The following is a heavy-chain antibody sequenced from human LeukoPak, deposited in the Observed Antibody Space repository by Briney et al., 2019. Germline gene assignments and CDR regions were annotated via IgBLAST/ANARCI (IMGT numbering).Heavy chain of an antibody. Sequence: GGSLRLSCAASGFTFSSYSMNWVRQAPGKGLEWVSAISGSGGSTYYPDSVKGRFTISRDNSKNTLFLQMNSLRVEDTAVYYCAKGSLGYCSSGSCESFDYWGQGTLVTVSS. D-gene: IGHD2-15*01. CDR3: AKGSLGYCSSGSCESFDY. V-gene: IGHV3-23*01. J-gene: IGHJ4*02. CDR1: GFTFSSYS. CDR2: ISGSGGST.